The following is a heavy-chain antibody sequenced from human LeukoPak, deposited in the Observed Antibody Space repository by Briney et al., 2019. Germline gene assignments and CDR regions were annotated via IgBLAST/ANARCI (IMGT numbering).Heavy chain of an antibody. CDR2: IYTSGSI. D-gene: IGHD2-21*02. J-gene: IGHJ4*02. Sequence: SETLSLTCSVSGGSISSFYWSWIRQPAGKGLEYIGHIYTSGSINYNPSLKSRVTMSVDTSRNQFSLRLTSVTAADTAVYYCARGGDCPDYWAQGTLVTVSS. CDR1: GGSISSFY. CDR3: ARGGDCPDY. V-gene: IGHV4-4*07.